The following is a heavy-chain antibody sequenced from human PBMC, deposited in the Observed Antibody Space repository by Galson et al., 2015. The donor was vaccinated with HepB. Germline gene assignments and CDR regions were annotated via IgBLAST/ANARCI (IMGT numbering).Heavy chain of an antibody. Sequence: SLRLSCAASGFTVSSNYMSWVRQASGKGLEWVGRIRSKASSHATAYAASLKGRFTISRDDSKNTAYLHMNSLKTEDTAVYYCTRLGDLSGYSSSWGQGTLVTVSS. J-gene: IGHJ4*02. CDR1: GFTVSSNY. CDR3: TRLGDLSGYSSS. D-gene: IGHD2-2*01. V-gene: IGHV3-73*01. CDR2: IRSKASSHAT.